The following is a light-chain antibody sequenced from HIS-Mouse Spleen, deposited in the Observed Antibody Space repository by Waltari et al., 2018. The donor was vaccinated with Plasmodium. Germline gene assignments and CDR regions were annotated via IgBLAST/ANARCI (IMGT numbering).Light chain of an antibody. J-gene: IGKJ1*01. Sequence: DIQMTQSPSSLSASVGDRVTITCRASQSISSYLNWYQQKPGKAPNLLFYAASSLQSGVPSMFSGSGSGTDFTLTISSLQPEDFATYYCQQSYSTWTFGQGTKVEIK. CDR1: QSISSY. CDR3: QQSYSTWT. CDR2: AAS. V-gene: IGKV1-39*01.